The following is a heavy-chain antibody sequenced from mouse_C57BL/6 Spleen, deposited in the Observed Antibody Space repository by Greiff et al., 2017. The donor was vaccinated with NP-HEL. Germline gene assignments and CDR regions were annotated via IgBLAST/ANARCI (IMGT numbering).Heavy chain of an antibody. V-gene: IGHV3-6*01. CDR1: GYSITSGYY. CDR2: ISYDGSN. Sequence: EVQRVESGPGLVKPSQSLSLTCSVTGYSITSGYYWNWIRQFPGNKLEWMGYISYDGSNNYNPSLKNRISITRDTSKNQFFLKLNSVTTEDTATYYCARVPYYYGSSYNAMDYWGQGTSVTVSS. J-gene: IGHJ4*01. D-gene: IGHD1-1*01. CDR3: ARVPYYYGSSYNAMDY.